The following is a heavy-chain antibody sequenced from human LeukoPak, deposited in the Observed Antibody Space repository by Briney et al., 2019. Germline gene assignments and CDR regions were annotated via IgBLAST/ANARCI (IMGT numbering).Heavy chain of an antibody. Sequence: GGSLRLSCAASGFSFSSYEMNWLRQAPGKGLEWVSYISVSGGNKNYPDSVKDRFTISRDNTKNSVYLQMSGLRVDDTAIYYCARDKEGGSNDHWGQGTLVTVSS. V-gene: IGHV3-48*03. J-gene: IGHJ4*02. D-gene: IGHD2-15*01. CDR2: ISVSGGNK. CDR3: ARDKEGGSNDH. CDR1: GFSFSSYE.